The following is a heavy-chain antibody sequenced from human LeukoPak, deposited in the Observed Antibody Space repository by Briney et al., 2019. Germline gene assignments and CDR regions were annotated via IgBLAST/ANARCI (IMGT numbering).Heavy chain of an antibody. J-gene: IGHJ4*02. V-gene: IGHV3-21*01. CDR1: GFTFSSYS. Sequence: GGSLRLSCAASGFTFSSYSMNWVRQAPGKGLEWVSSISSSSSYIYYADSVKGRFIISRDNAKNSLYLQMNSLRAEDTAVYYCAKDREIVAAAGTIDYWGQGTLVTVSS. CDR3: AKDREIVAAAGTIDY. D-gene: IGHD6-13*01. CDR2: ISSSSSYI.